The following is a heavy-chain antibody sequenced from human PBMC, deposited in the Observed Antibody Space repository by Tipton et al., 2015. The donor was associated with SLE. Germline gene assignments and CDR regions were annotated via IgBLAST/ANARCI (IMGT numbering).Heavy chain of an antibody. CDR2: IYYSGST. D-gene: IGHD4-23*01. CDR1: GGSLSSSSYY. V-gene: IGHV4-39*07. CDR3: ARGGGKRPY. J-gene: IGHJ4*02. Sequence: TLSLTCTVSGGSLSSSSYYWGWIRQPPGKGLEWIGSIYYSGSTYYNPPLKRRVTISVDTSKNQFSLKLSAVTAADTAGYYCARGGGKRPYWGQGTLVTVSA.